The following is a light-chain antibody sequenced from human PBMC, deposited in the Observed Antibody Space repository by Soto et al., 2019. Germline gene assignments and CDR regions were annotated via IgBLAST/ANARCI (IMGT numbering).Light chain of an antibody. Sequence: TQSPGTLSLSRGERATLSCRASERIYSAYLGWYQQKPGQAPRLLIYGTSSRATGIPDRFSGSGSGTDFTLTISRLEPEDFAVYYCQQYGNSPITFGQGTRREIK. V-gene: IGKV3-20*01. J-gene: IGKJ5*01. CDR3: QQYGNSPIT. CDR1: ERIYSAY. CDR2: GTS.